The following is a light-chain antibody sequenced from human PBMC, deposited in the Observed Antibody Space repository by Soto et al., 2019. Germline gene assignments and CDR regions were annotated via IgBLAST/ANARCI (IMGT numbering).Light chain of an antibody. CDR3: QQYGNLPLT. CDR1: RRIEVSY. J-gene: IGKJ4*01. V-gene: IGKV3-20*01. CDR2: GTS. Sequence: SILTQSRGTLSLIAGASGTLXCRASRRIEVSYLNWYQQKVGQPPRLLIYGTSSRPTGIPDRFSGSGSGTDFTLTISRLEPEDFAVYYCQQYGNLPLTFGGGTKVDNK.